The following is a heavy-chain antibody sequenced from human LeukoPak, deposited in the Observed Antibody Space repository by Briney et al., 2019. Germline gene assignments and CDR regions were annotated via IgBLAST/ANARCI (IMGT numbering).Heavy chain of an antibody. Sequence: SETLSLTCTVSGGSISSYYWSWIRQPAGKGLEWIGRIYTSGSTNYNPSLKSRVTMSVDTSKNQFSLKLSSVTAADTAVYYCASSQWLASYYYYGMDVRGQGTTVTVSS. V-gene: IGHV4-4*07. CDR2: IYTSGST. CDR1: GGSISSYY. D-gene: IGHD5-12*01. CDR3: ASSQWLASYYYYGMDV. J-gene: IGHJ6*02.